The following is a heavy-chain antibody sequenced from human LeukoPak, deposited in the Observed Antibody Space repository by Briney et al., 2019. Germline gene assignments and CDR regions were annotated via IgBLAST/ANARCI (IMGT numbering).Heavy chain of an antibody. CDR3: AALSQVRYYYGVDV. J-gene: IGHJ6*02. V-gene: IGHV4-34*01. CDR2: INHSGST. Sequence: SETLSLTCAVYGGSFSGYYWSWIRQPPGKGLEWIGEINHSGSTNYNPSLKSRVTISVDTSKNQFSLKLSSVTAADTAVYYCAALSQVRYYYGVDVWGQGTTVTVSS. D-gene: IGHD5/OR15-5a*01. CDR1: GGSFSGYY.